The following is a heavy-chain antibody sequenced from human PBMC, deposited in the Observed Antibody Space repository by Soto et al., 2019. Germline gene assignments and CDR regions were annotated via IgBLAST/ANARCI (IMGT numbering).Heavy chain of an antibody. CDR2: ISYDGSNK. Sequence: GALRLSCTASVFTVSSYGMHWVRQAPGKGLEWVAVISYDGSNKYYADSVKGRFTISRDNSKNTLYLQMNSLRAEDTAVYYCAKDIWFGESQGPFDYWGQGTLVTVS. CDR1: VFTVSSYG. V-gene: IGHV3-30*18. J-gene: IGHJ4*02. CDR3: AKDIWFGESQGPFDY. D-gene: IGHD3-10*01.